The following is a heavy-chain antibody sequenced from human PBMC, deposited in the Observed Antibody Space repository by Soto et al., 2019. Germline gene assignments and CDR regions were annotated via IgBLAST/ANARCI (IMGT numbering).Heavy chain of an antibody. J-gene: IGHJ6*02. CDR3: VRDYYYGMDV. V-gene: IGHV3-11*05. CDR2: ITSSSDYT. CDR1: GFTFSAYY. Sequence: PGGSLRLSCAASGFTFSAYYMTWMRQAPGKGLEWVSYITSSSDYTNYAGSVKGRFTISRDNAKNSLYLQMNSLRVEDTAVYYCVRDYYYGMDVWGQGATVSVSS.